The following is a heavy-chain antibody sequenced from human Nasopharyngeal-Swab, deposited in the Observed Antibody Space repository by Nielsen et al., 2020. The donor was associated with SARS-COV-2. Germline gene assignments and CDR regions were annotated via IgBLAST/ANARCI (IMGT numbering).Heavy chain of an antibody. D-gene: IGHD1-1*01. V-gene: IGHV1-24*01. J-gene: IGHJ4*02. Sequence: ASVKVSCKISGYTITDLGMHWVRRGPGKGPEWMGGFDPQEGKAIYAEEFQGRVTMTEDTGTHTAYMELSSLMSGDTAVYYCAATVLSRLQGTAPHLDYWGQGTHVTVSS. CDR1: GYTITDLG. CDR2: FDPQEGKA. CDR3: AATVLSRLQGTAPHLDY.